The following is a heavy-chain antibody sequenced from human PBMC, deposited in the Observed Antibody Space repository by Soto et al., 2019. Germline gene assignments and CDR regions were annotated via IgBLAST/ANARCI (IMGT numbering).Heavy chain of an antibody. CDR3: TRGGGGQLDDR. D-gene: IGHD6-6*01. CDR2: MSPRCGNT. V-gene: IGHV1-8*01. J-gene: IGHJ5*02. Sequence: QVQLVQSGAEVKKPGASVKVSCTASGYTFTNYDINWVRQAPGQGLEWMGWMSPRCGNTGSAHKFQGRFTMTSDSSITTAYMERSSLRSEDTAVYFCTRGGGGQLDDRWGQGTLVTVSS. CDR1: GYTFTNYD.